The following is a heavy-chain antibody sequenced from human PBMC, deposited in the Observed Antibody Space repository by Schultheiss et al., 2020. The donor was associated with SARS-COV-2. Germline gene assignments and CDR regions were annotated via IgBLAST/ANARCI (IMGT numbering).Heavy chain of an antibody. CDR2: IKSKTDGGTT. Sequence: GGSLRLSCAASGFTFSNAWMNWVRQAPGKGLEWVGRIKSKTDGGTTDYAAPVKGRFTISRDDSKNTLYLQMNSLKTEDTAVYYCAKDREGRDRSSDIGYWGQGTLVTVSS. J-gene: IGHJ4*02. V-gene: IGHV3-15*07. D-gene: IGHD6-6*01. CDR3: AKDREGRDRSSDIGY. CDR1: GFTFSNAW.